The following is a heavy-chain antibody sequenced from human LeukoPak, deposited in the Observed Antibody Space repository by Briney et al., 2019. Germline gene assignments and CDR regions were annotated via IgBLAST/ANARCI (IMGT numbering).Heavy chain of an antibody. Sequence: SVKVSCKASGDTFSSYAISWVRQAPGQGLEWMGGIIPILGTANYAQKFQGRVTITADESTSTAYMELSSLRSEDTAVYYCARGDIVVVPAAGNYYYGMDVWGQGTTVTVSS. J-gene: IGHJ6*02. V-gene: IGHV1-69*13. D-gene: IGHD2-2*01. CDR1: GDTFSSYA. CDR2: IIPILGTA. CDR3: ARGDIVVVPAAGNYYYGMDV.